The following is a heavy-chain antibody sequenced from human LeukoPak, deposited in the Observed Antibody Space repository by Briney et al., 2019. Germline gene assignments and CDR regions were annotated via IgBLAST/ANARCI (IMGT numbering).Heavy chain of an antibody. D-gene: IGHD6-19*01. CDR1: GASISSHY. CDR2: IFNSGGT. Sequence: PSETLSLTCTASGASISSHYWSWVRQPPGNGLEWIGYIFNSGGTHYNPSLKSRVTISVDTSKSQFSLKLSSVTAADTAVYYCARRSGSGWPFVYWGQGTLVTVSS. V-gene: IGHV4-59*08. J-gene: IGHJ4*02. CDR3: ARRSGSGWPFVY.